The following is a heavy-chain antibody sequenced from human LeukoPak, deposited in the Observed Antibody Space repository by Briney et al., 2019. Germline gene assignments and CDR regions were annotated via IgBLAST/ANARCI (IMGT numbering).Heavy chain of an antibody. CDR1: GGSISSGGYY. J-gene: IGHJ3*02. V-gene: IGHV4-31*03. CDR2: IYYSGST. Sequence: SKTLSLTCTVSGGSISSGGYYWSWIRQHPGKGLEWIGYIYYSGSTYYNPSLKSRVTISVDTSKNQFSLKLSSVTAADTAVYYCARGVGVAFDIWGQGTMVTVSS. CDR3: ARGVGVAFDI. D-gene: IGHD2-15*01.